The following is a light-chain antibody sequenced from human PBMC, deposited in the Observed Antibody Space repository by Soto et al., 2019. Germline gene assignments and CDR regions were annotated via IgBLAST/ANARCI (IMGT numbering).Light chain of an antibody. J-gene: IGKJ1*01. CDR2: GAS. CDR1: QSISSSY. Sequence: DIVLTQSPGTLSLSPGERATLSCRASQSISSSYLAWYQQRPGQAPRLLIYGASSRATGIPDRFSGSGSGTDFTLTISRLEPEDFAVSYCQQYGMSPWTFGQGTKVEI. V-gene: IGKV3-20*01. CDR3: QQYGMSPWT.